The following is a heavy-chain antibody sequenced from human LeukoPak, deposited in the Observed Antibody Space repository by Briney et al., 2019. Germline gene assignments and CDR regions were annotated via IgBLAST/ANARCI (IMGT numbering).Heavy chain of an antibody. CDR2: IYYSGST. Sequence: SETLSLTCTVSGGSNSSYYWSWIRQPPGKGLEWIGYIYYSGSTNYNPSLKSRVTISVDTSKNQFSLKLSSVTAADTAVYYCARGTPYYDFWSGLAADYWGQGTLVTVSS. J-gene: IGHJ4*02. CDR1: GGSNSSYY. CDR3: ARGTPYYDFWSGLAADY. D-gene: IGHD3-3*01. V-gene: IGHV4-59*01.